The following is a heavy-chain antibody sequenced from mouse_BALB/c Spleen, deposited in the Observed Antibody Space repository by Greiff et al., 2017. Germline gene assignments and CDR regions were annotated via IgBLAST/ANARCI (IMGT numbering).Heavy chain of an antibody. CDR3: ARRRAMITTQAWFAY. CDR1: GYTFTTYP. D-gene: IGHD2-4*01. Sequence: QVQLKQSGAELVKPGASVKMSCKAFGYTFTTYPIEWMKQNHGKSLEWIGNFHPYNDDTKYNEKFKGKAKLTVEKSSSTVYLELSRLTSDDSAVYYCARRRAMITTQAWFAYWGQGTLVTVSA. CDR2: FHPYNDDT. V-gene: IGHV1-47*01. J-gene: IGHJ3*01.